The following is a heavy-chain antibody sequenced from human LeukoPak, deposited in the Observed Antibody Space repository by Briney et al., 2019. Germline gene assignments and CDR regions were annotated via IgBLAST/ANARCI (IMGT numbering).Heavy chain of an antibody. CDR2: IWSDGNKR. CDR3: AKDPGASVSGFYMDV. J-gene: IGHJ6*03. Sequence: PGGSLRLSCAASGFTFRNYGMHWVRQATGKGLEWVSFIWSDGNKRFYADSVKGRFTISRDNSKNMLYLQMDTLRAEDTALYYCAKDPGASVSGFYMDVWGKGTTGSVSS. CDR1: GFTFRNYG. D-gene: IGHD2-8*02. V-gene: IGHV3-30*02.